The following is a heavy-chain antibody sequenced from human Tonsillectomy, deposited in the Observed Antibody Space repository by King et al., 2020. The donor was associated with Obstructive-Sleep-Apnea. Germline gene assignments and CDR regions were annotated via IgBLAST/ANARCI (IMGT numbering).Heavy chain of an antibody. CDR2: IIPIFGTA. CDR3: ARDGGNDSSGYYRDWFDP. Sequence: VQLVESGAEVKKPGSSVKVSCKASGGTFSSYAISWVRQAPGQGLEWIGGIIPIFGTANYAQKFQGRVTITADESTSTAYMELSSLRSEDTAVYYCARDGGNDSSGYYRDWFDPWGQGTLVTVSS. D-gene: IGHD3-22*01. CDR1: GGTFSSYA. V-gene: IGHV1-69*01. J-gene: IGHJ5*02.